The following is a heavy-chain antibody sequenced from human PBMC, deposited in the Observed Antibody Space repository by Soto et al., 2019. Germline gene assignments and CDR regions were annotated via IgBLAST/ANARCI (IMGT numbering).Heavy chain of an antibody. V-gene: IGHV1-69*19. J-gene: IGHJ4*02. CDR1: GGTFNTYA. D-gene: IGHD3-10*01. CDR2: ISPMFGAA. CDR3: AREVQVHTPAFVY. Sequence: QVQLVQSGAEMQKPGSSVKVSCQSSGGTFNTYAMNWVRQAPGQGPEWMGDISPMFGAANYAPKFQGRVTIPADESTGTSYMRLRSLTSEDTALYFCAREVQVHTPAFVYWGQGTRVTVSS.